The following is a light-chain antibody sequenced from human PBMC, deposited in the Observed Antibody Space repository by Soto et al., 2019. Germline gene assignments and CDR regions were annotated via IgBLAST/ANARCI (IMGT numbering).Light chain of an antibody. CDR2: AAS. Sequence: DIQMTQSPSSLSASVGDSVTITCRASQSISSYLNWYQQKPGKAPKLLIYAASSLQSGVPSRFSGSGSGTDFTLTISSLQPEDFATYYCQQSYSDYTFGQGTRLEIK. J-gene: IGKJ5*01. CDR1: QSISSY. V-gene: IGKV1-39*01. CDR3: QQSYSDYT.